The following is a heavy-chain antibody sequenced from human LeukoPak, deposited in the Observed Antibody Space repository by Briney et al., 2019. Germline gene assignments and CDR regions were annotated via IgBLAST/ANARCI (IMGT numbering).Heavy chain of an antibody. Sequence: PGGSLRLSCAASGFTVSNNYMSWVRQAPRKGLEWVSVIYSGGSTYYADSVKGRFTISRDNSKNTLYLQMNSLRAEDTAVYYCARDLPYCSGGSCYSAAFDYWGQGTLVTVSS. CDR3: ARDLPYCSGGSCYSAAFDY. CDR2: IYSGGST. J-gene: IGHJ4*02. V-gene: IGHV3-53*01. CDR1: GFTVSNNY. D-gene: IGHD2-15*01.